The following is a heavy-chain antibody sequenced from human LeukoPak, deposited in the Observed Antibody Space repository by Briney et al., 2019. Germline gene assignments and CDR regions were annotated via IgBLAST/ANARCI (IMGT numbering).Heavy chain of an antibody. Sequence: TGGSLRLSCAASGFTFSSYEMSWVRQAPGKGLEWVSYISSSGSTIYYADSVKGRFTISRDNSKNTLYLQMNSLRAEATAVYYCARGGAVAGTIDPWGQGTLVTVSS. D-gene: IGHD6-19*01. CDR3: ARGGAVAGTIDP. V-gene: IGHV3-48*03. J-gene: IGHJ5*02. CDR2: ISSSGSTI. CDR1: GFTFSSYE.